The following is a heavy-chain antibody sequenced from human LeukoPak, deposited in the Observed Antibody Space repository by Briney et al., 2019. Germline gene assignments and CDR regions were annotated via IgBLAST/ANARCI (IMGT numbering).Heavy chain of an antibody. Sequence: GGSLRLSCAASGFTFSSYAMSWVRQAPGKGLEWVSATTGSGSSTYYADSVKGRFTISRDNSKNTLYLQMNSLRAEDTAVYYGAKVLIYRPYRAFGHWGQGTPVTVSP. D-gene: IGHD3/OR15-3a*01. V-gene: IGHV3-23*01. CDR3: AKVLIYRPYRAFGH. CDR1: GFTFSSYA. J-gene: IGHJ4*02. CDR2: TTGSGSST.